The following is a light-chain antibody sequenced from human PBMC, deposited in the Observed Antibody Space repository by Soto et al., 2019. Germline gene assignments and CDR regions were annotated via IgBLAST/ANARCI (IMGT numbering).Light chain of an antibody. CDR3: HQSFSPLWT. J-gene: IGKJ1*01. CDR2: AAS. V-gene: IGKV1-39*01. Sequence: DIQMTQSPSSLSASVGDRVTITCRASQSISNYLNWSQQKPGKAPKLLIYAASSMQSGVPSRFSGSGSETDFTLTISSLQPDDSATYYCHQSFSPLWTFGQGTKVEV. CDR1: QSISNY.